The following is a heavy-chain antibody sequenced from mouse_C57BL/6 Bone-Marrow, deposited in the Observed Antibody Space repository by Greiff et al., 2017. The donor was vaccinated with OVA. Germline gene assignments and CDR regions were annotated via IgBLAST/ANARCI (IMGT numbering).Heavy chain of an antibody. Sequence: VKVEESGPGLVQPSQSLSITCTVSGFSLTSYGVHWVRQSPGKGLEWLGVIWRGGSTDYNAAFMSRLSITKENSKSQVFFKMNSLQADDTAIYYCAKRSYYYYALDYWGQGTSVTVSS. CDR1: GFSLTSYG. CDR2: IWRGGST. D-gene: IGHD2-12*01. J-gene: IGHJ4*01. CDR3: AKRSYYYYALDY. V-gene: IGHV2-5*01.